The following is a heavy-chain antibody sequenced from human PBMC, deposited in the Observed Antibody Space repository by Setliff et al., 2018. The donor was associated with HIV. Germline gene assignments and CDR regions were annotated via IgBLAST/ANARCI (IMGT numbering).Heavy chain of an antibody. J-gene: IGHJ4*02. CDR2: ISYNGGNT. Sequence: GGSLRLSCADSGFTFNSYSMHWVRQAPGKGLEWLAVISYNGGNTYYADSVKGRFTISRDNSKNTLYLQMNSLRAGDTAVYYCARAASGNIQYFDYWGQGTLVTVSS. V-gene: IGHV3-30*07. D-gene: IGHD5-18*01. CDR3: ARAASGNIQYFDY. CDR1: GFTFNSYS.